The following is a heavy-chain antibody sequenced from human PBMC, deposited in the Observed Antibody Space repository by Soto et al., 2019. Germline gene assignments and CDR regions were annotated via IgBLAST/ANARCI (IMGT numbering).Heavy chain of an antibody. J-gene: IGHJ5*02. Sequence: QVQLQESGPGLVKPSQTLSLTCTVSGVHISSGGYYWSWIRQHPGKGLEWMGYIYYSGTTSADPSRTRRVTMTGDTSKNQASLELSAVTAADTAVYYCARSVFPWGQGTLVTVSS. CDR2: IYYSGTT. CDR1: GVHISSGGYY. V-gene: IGHV4-31*03. CDR3: ARSVFP.